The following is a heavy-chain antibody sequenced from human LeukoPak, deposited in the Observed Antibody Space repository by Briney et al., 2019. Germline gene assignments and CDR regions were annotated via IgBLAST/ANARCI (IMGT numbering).Heavy chain of an antibody. CDR2: VYYSGSS. Sequence: SETLSLTCTVSGNSVNSRDFYWNWIRQPPGKGLEWLGEVYYSGSSYSNPSLRSRLTLSLDMSKNQSSLRVTSMSAADTAVYFCARRLPWGEYRFDYWGQGTLVTVSS. J-gene: IGHJ4*02. CDR3: ARRLPWGEYRFDY. CDR1: GNSVNSRDFY. D-gene: IGHD3-16*01. V-gene: IGHV4-30-4*01.